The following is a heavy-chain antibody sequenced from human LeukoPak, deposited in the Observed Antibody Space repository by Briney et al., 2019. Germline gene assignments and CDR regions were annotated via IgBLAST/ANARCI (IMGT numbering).Heavy chain of an antibody. D-gene: IGHD6-19*01. CDR3: ARARLHSSGWFGEVDV. CDR1: GGTFSSYA. Sequence: ASVTVSCTASGGTFSSYAISWVRQAPGQGLEWMGGIIPIFGTANYAQKFQGRVTITADESTSTAYMELSSLRSEDTAVYYCARARLHSSGWFGEVDVWGQGTTVTVSS. J-gene: IGHJ6*02. CDR2: IIPIFGTA. V-gene: IGHV1-69*01.